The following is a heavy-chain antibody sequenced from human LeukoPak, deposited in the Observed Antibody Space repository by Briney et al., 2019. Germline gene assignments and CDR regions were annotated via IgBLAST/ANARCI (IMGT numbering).Heavy chain of an antibody. CDR1: GGSISSYY. CDR3: ARVKIEQKAFDI. V-gene: IGHV4-4*07. CDR2: IYTSGST. D-gene: IGHD2-21*01. Sequence: SETLSLTCTVSGGSISSYYWSWIRQPAGKGLEWIGRIYTSGSTNYNPSLKSRVTMSVDTSKNQFSLKLSSVTAADTAVYYRARVKIEQKAFDIWGQGTMVTVSS. J-gene: IGHJ3*02.